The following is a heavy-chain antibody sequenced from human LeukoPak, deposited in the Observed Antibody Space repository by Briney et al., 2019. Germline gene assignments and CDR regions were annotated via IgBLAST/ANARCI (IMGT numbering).Heavy chain of an antibody. CDR3: ARGRAENDFWSGYYTYYYGMDV. Sequence: ASVKVSCKPSGYTFTSYDINWVRQATGQGLEWMGWMNPNSGNTGYAQKLQGRVTMTRNTSISTAYMELSSLRSEDTAVYYCARGRAENDFWSGYYTYYYGMDVWGQGTTVTVSS. J-gene: IGHJ6*02. CDR2: MNPNSGNT. D-gene: IGHD3-3*01. V-gene: IGHV1-8*01. CDR1: GYTFTSYD.